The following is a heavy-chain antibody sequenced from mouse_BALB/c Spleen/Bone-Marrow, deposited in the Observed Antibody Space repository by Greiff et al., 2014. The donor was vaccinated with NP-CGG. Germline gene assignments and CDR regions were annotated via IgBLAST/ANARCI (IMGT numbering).Heavy chain of an antibody. Sequence: QVQLKESGAELVRPGTSVKVSCKASGYAFTNYLIEWVKQRPGQGLEWIGVINPGSGGTNYNEKFKGKATLTADKSSSTAYMQFSSLTSDDSAVYFCARSYYGSPYFDYWGQGTTLTVSS. D-gene: IGHD1-1*01. V-gene: IGHV1-54*01. CDR1: GYAFTNYL. CDR3: ARSYYGSPYFDY. J-gene: IGHJ2*01. CDR2: INPGSGGT.